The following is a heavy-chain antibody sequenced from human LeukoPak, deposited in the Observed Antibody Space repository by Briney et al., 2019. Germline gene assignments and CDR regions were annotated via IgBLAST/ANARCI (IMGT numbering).Heavy chain of an antibody. V-gene: IGHV3-21*01. CDR2: ISSSSSYI. J-gene: IGHJ3*02. CDR3: ARETGSYNAFDI. CDR1: GFTFSTYG. D-gene: IGHD1-26*01. Sequence: GGFLRLSCATSGFTFSTYGMNWVRQAPGKGLEWVSSISSSSSYIYYADSVKGRFTISRDNAKNSLYLQMNSLRAEDTAVYYCARETGSYNAFDIWGQGTMVTVSS.